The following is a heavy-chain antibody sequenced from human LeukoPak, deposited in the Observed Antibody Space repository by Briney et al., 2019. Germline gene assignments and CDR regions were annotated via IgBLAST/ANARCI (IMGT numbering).Heavy chain of an antibody. J-gene: IGHJ4*02. CDR3: ARDLGMIRGYSFDY. CDR2: INPSGGST. Sequence: ASVKVSCKVSGYTLTELSMHWVRQAPGQGLEWMGIINPSGGSTSYAQKFQGRVTMTRDTSTSTVYMELSSLRSEDTAVYYCARDLGMIRGYSFDYWGQGTLVTVSS. CDR1: GYTLTELS. D-gene: IGHD5-18*01. V-gene: IGHV1-46*01.